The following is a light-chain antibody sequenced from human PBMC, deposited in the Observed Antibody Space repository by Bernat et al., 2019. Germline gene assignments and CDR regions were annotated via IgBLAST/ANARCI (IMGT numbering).Light chain of an antibody. CDR3: GTWDDSLNVWL. Sequence: QSILTQPPSASGTPGQRVTIYCSRGSTNIGSNTVNWYQQVPGTAPKLLIFSKNQRPSGVPDRFSGSKSGTSASLAISGLQPDDEADYYCGTWDDSLNVWLFGGGTKLTVL. J-gene: IGLJ2*01. CDR1: STNIGSNT. CDR2: SKN. V-gene: IGLV1-44*01.